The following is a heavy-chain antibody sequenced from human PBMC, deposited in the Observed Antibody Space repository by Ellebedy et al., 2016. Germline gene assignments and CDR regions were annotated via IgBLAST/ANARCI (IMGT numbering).Heavy chain of an antibody. CDR3: ARSSGSGHDL. J-gene: IGHJ2*01. Sequence: ASVKVSXXASGYTFTGDYMHWVRQAPGQGLEWMGWINLRIGIGTRHYAPKFRDRVTMTSDASISTAFMELSRLTSDDTAVYYCARSSGSGHDLWGQGTLVTVSS. CDR1: GYTFTGDY. V-gene: IGHV1-2*02. CDR2: INLRIGIGTR. D-gene: IGHD3-3*01.